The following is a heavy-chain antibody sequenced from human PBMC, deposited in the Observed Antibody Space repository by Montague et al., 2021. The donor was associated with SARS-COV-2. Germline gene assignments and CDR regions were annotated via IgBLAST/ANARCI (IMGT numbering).Heavy chain of an antibody. CDR2: LLHETKWYN. CDR1: GDSVAEIRRR. Sequence: CTISGDSVAEIRRRSEEHTSEPESRFDLVCRLLHETKWYNDYAVSVEGRITINPDTSKNQFSLQLKSVTPEDTAVYYCSRGYCGGGSCYVFDYWGQGTLVTV. D-gene: IGHD2-15*01. J-gene: IGHJ4*02. V-gene: IGHV6-1*01. CDR3: SRGYCGGGSCYVFDY.